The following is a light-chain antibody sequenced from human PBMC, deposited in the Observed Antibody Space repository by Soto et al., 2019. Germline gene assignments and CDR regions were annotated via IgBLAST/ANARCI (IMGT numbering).Light chain of an antibody. V-gene: IGLV8-61*01. CDR2: STN. CDR3: VLYMGSGIWV. J-gene: IGLJ3*02. Sequence: QTVVTQEPSFSVSPGRTVTLTCGLSSGSVSTSYYPSWYQQNPGQAPRTLIYSTNTRSSGVPDRFSGSKLGNKAALTITGAQADDESDYYCVLYMGSGIWVFGGGTKVTVL. CDR1: SGSVSTSYY.